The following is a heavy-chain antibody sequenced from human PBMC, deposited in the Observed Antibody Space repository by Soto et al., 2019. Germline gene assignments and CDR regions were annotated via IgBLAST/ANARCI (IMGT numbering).Heavy chain of an antibody. D-gene: IGHD3-9*01. V-gene: IGHV1-69*01. J-gene: IGHJ4*02. CDR3: ASPSYYDILTGSLDY. CDR1: GGTFSSYA. Sequence: VKVSCKSSGGTFSSYAISWVRQAPGQGLEWMGGIIPIFGTANYAQKFQGRVTITADESTSTAYMELSSLRSEDTAVYYCASPSYYDILTGSLDYWGQGTLVTVSS. CDR2: IIPIFGTA.